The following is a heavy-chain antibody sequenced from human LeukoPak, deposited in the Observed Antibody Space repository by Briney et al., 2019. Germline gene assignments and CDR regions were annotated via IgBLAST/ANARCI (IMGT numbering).Heavy chain of an antibody. Sequence: GGSLRLSCSASGFTFSSYAMHWVRQAPGKGLEYVSAISSNGGSTYYADSVKGRFTISRDNSKNTLYLQMNSLRAEDTAVYYCAKKRVAVAGTHYFDHWGQGTLVTVSS. D-gene: IGHD6-19*01. V-gene: IGHV3-64*04. CDR1: GFTFSSYA. J-gene: IGHJ4*02. CDR3: AKKRVAVAGTHYFDH. CDR2: ISSNGGST.